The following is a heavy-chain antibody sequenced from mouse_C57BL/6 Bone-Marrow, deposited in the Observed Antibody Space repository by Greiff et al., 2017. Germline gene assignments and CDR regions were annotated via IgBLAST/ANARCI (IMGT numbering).Heavy chain of an antibody. V-gene: IGHV1-50*01. CDR3: ARDYYGSSMFAY. J-gene: IGHJ3*01. CDR1: GYTFTSYW. D-gene: IGHD1-1*01. Sequence: QVQLQQPGAEVVKPGASVKLSCKASGYTFTSYWMQWVKQRPGQGLEWIGEIDPSDSYTNYNQKFKGKATLTVDTSSSTAYMQLSSLTSEDSAVYYCARDYYGSSMFAYWGQGTLVTVSA. CDR2: IDPSDSYT.